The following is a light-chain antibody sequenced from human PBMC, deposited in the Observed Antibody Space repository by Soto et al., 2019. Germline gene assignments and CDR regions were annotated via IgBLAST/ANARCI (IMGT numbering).Light chain of an antibody. CDR1: QSVTSN. V-gene: IGKV3-15*01. CDR2: GAS. Sequence: EIVMTQSPATLSVSPGARATLSCRASQSVTSNLAWYQQKPGQAPRLLIYGASPRATGIPARFSGSGSGTEFSLTISSLQSEDFAVYYCQQYNNWPWKFGKGTKVEIK. CDR3: QQYNNWPWK. J-gene: IGKJ1*01.